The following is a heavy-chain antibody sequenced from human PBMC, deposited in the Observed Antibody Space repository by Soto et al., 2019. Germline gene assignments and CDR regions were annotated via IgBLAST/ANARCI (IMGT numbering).Heavy chain of an antibody. D-gene: IGHD2-8*01. CDR1: GGTFSSYA. V-gene: IGHV1-69*06. CDR3: AVLLYPSDWFDP. CDR2: IIPIFGTA. Sequence: QVQLVQSGAEGKKTGSSVKVSCKASGGTFSSYAISWVRQAPGQGLEWMGGIIPIFGTANYAQKFQGRVTITADKSTSTAYMELSSLRSEDTAVYYCAVLLYPSDWFDPWGQGTLVTVSS. J-gene: IGHJ5*02.